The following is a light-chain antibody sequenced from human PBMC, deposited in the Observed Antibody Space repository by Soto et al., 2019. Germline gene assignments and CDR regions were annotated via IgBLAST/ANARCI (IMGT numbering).Light chain of an antibody. CDR3: SSYMRSSTLV. V-gene: IGLV2-14*01. J-gene: IGLJ3*02. CDR1: SSDIGAYNY. CDR2: EVS. Sequence: QAVVTQPASVSGSPGQSITISCTGSSSDIGAYNYVSWYQQHPGKAPQLLIYEVSNRPSGVSNRFSGSKSGNTASLTISGLQAEDEADYHCSSYMRSSTLVFGGGTKLTVL.